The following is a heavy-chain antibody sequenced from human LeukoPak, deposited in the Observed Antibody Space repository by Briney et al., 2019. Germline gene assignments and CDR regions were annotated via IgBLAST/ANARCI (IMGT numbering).Heavy chain of an antibody. CDR1: GYTFTSYY. J-gene: IGHJ5*02. V-gene: IGHV1-46*01. CDR2: INPSGGST. Sequence: GASVKVSCKASGYTFTSYYVHWVRQAPGQGLEWMGIINPSGGSTSYAQKFQGRVTMTRDTSTSTVYMELSSLRSEDTAVYYCAEGYCSSTSCYEWWFDPWGQGTLVTVSS. CDR3: AEGYCSSTSCYEWWFDP. D-gene: IGHD2-2*01.